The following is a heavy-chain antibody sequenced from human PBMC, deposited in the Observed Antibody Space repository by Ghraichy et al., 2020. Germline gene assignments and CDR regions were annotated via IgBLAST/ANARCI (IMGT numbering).Heavy chain of an antibody. CDR1: AYILTSDY. CDR2: INPTDGST. J-gene: IGHJ3*02. D-gene: IGHD3-16*02. Sequence: ASVKVSCQAFAYILTSDYIHWVRQAPGQGLEWMGKINPTDGSTNYAQKFQGRLRVTRDTATRTSYMYLSSLRSEDTAVYYCARGIMIMLGGVIVGSDGFDIWGQGTMVTVSS. CDR3: ARGIMIMLGGVIVGSDGFDI. V-gene: IGHV1-46*01.